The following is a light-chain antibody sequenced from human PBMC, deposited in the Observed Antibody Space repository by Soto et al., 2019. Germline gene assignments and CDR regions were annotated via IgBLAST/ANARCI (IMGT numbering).Light chain of an antibody. CDR3: LQDDDSPYT. CDR2: AAS. CDR1: QGIRDD. V-gene: IGKV1-6*01. J-gene: IGKJ2*01. Sequence: AIQMTQSPSSLSASVGDRVTITCRASQGIRDDLAWYQQRPGKAPKLLIYAASNLQSGVPSRFSGSGSGTDFTLIISSLQPEDFATCYCLQDDDSPYTFGQGTQLEIK.